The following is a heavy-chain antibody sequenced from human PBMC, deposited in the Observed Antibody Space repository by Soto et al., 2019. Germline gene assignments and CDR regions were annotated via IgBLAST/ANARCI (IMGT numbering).Heavy chain of an antibody. CDR2: INSDGSST. J-gene: IGHJ6*02. Sequence: GGSLRLSCAASGFTFSSYWMHWVRQAPGKGLVWVSRINSDGSSTSYADSVKGRFTISRDNAKNTLYLQMNSLRAEDTAVYYCARKRDYYYYGMDVWGQGTTVTVSS. CDR3: ARKRDYYYYGMDV. V-gene: IGHV3-74*01. CDR1: GFTFSSYW.